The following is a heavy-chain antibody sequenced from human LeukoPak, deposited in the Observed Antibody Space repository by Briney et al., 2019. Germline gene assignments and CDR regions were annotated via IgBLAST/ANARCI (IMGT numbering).Heavy chain of an antibody. J-gene: IGHJ4*02. CDR3: ARSAAPVDYYDSSGYHDY. D-gene: IGHD3-22*01. Sequence: SETLSLTCTVSGGSISSYYWSWIRQPPGKGLEWIGYIYYSGSTNYNPSLKSRVTISVDTSKNQFSLKLSSVTAADTAVYYCARSAAPVDYYDSSGYHDYWGQGTLVTVSS. V-gene: IGHV4-59*01. CDR1: GGSISSYY. CDR2: IYYSGST.